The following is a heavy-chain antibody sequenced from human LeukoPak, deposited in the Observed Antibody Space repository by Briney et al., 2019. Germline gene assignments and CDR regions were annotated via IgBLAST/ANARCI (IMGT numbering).Heavy chain of an antibody. CDR2: IAAYNGNI. V-gene: IGHV1-18*01. CDR3: AREKTHDY. Sequence: ASVKVSCKTSGYNFIDYGISWVRQAPGQGLEWMGWIAAYNGNINYAQKVQGRVTITKDTSTSTAYMELRSLRSDDTAVYHCAREKTHDYWGQGTLVTVSS. CDR1: GYNFIDYG. J-gene: IGHJ4*02.